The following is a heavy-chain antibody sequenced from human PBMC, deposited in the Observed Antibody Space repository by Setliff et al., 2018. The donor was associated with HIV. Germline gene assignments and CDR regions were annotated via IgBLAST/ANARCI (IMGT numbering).Heavy chain of an antibody. Sequence: PGESLKISCKGSGYSFTSNWIGWVRQMPGKGLEWMGIIHPVDSDTRYSPSFQGQVTISADKSISTAYLQWSTLKASDTAIYYCARHRHTAADTLDAFDIWGQGTVVTVS. CDR2: IHPVDSDT. J-gene: IGHJ3*02. CDR3: ARHRHTAADTLDAFDI. CDR1: GYSFTSNW. V-gene: IGHV5-51*01. D-gene: IGHD6-13*01.